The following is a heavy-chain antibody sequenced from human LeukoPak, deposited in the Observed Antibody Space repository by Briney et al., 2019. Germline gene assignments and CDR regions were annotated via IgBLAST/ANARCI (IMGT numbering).Heavy chain of an antibody. V-gene: IGHV3-30-3*01. CDR3: ARQDGDFNY. Sequence: GRSLRLSCAASGFTFSSYAMHWVRQAPGKGLEWVAVISYDGSNKYYADSVKGRFTISRDNSKNTLYLQMNSLRAEDTAVYYCARQDGDFNYWGQGTLVTVSS. J-gene: IGHJ4*02. CDR1: GFTFSSYA. D-gene: IGHD4-17*01. CDR2: ISYDGSNK.